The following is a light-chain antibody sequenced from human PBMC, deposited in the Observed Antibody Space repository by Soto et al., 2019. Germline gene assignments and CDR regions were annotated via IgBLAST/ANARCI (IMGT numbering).Light chain of an antibody. J-gene: IGKJ1*01. V-gene: IGKV3D-20*02. CDR3: HQRQSWPRT. Sequence: IVLTQSPGTLSLSPGERATLSCRASQSVASRALAWYQQKPGQAPRLLMYSASKRATGIPDRFSGSGSGTDFTLTISRLEPEDFALYYCHQRQSWPRTFGQGTKVDI. CDR1: QSVASRA. CDR2: SAS.